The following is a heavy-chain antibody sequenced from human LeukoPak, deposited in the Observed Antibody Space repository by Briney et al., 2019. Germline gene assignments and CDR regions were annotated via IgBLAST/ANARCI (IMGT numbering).Heavy chain of an antibody. J-gene: IGHJ3*02. Sequence: SVKVSCKASGDTFSSYAISWVRQAPGQGLEWMGRIIPILGIANYAQKFQGRVTITADKSTSTAYMELSSLRSEDTAVYYCARRVYDSSDFDIWGQGTMVTVSS. CDR3: ARRVYDSSDFDI. V-gene: IGHV1-69*04. CDR1: GDTFSSYA. D-gene: IGHD3-22*01. CDR2: IIPILGIA.